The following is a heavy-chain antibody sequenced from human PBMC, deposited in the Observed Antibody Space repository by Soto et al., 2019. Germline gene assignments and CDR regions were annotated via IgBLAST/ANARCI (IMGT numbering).Heavy chain of an antibody. J-gene: IGHJ1*01. Sequence: SETLSLTCTVSGGSISSYYWSWIRQPPGKGLEWIGYIYYSGSTNYNPSLKSRVTISVDTSKNQFSLKLSSVTAADTAVYYCASYLPLYGDYGYFQHWGQGTLVTVSS. CDR3: ASYLPLYGDYGYFQH. CDR2: IYYSGST. D-gene: IGHD4-17*01. V-gene: IGHV4-59*01. CDR1: GGSISSYY.